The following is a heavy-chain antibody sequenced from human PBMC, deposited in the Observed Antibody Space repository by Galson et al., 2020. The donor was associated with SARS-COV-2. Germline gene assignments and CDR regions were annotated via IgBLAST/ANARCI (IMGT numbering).Heavy chain of an antibody. CDR2: ISAYNGNT. D-gene: IGHD3-3*01. Sequence: ASVKVSCKASGYTFTSYGISWVRQAPGQGLELMGWISAYNGNTNYAQKLQGRVTMTTDTSTSTAYMELRSLRSDDTAVYYCARARHTITIFGVVIIREDYYYYYYMDVWGKGTTVTGSS. CDR1: GYTFTSYG. V-gene: IGHV1-18*01. CDR3: ARARHTITIFGVVIIREDYYYYYYMDV. J-gene: IGHJ6*03.